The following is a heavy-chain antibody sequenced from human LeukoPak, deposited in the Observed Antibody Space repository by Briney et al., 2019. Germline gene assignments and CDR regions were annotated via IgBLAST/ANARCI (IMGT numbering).Heavy chain of an antibody. CDR2: INYSGST. V-gene: IGHV4-34*01. Sequence: SETLSLTCAVYGGSFSGYYWSWIRQPPGKGLEWIGEINYSGSTNYNPSLKSRVTISVDTSKNQFSLKLSSVTAADTAVYYCASLGYCSSTSCYLVDPWGQGTLVTVSS. CDR1: GGSFSGYY. D-gene: IGHD2-2*01. J-gene: IGHJ5*02. CDR3: ASLGYCSSTSCYLVDP.